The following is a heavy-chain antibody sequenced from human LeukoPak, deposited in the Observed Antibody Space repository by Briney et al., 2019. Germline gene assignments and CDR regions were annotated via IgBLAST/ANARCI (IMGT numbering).Heavy chain of an antibody. D-gene: IGHD6-13*01. CDR3: ARDSSSGYFFDS. Sequence: GGSLRLSCAASGFTFSSYSMNWVRQAPGKGLEWVSSISSSSTYIYYADSVKGRFTISRDNAKNSLCLQMNSLRAEDTAVYYCARDSSSGYFFDSWGQGTLVTVSS. J-gene: IGHJ4*02. V-gene: IGHV3-21*01. CDR1: GFTFSSYS. CDR2: ISSSSTYI.